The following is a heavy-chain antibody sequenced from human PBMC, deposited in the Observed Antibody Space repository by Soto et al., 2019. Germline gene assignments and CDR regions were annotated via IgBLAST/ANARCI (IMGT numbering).Heavy chain of an antibody. CDR3: ARHRSGALYYYDMDV. J-gene: IGHJ6*02. Sequence: GGSLRLSCAASGFTFSIYAMSWVRQAPGKGLEWVSVLSGSGGSTYNADAVKGRFTVSRDNSKTRLFLQMDSLRAEDTAVYYCARHRSGALYYYDMDVWGQGTTVTVSS. V-gene: IGHV3-23*01. CDR1: GFTFSIYA. D-gene: IGHD2-15*01. CDR2: LSGSGGST.